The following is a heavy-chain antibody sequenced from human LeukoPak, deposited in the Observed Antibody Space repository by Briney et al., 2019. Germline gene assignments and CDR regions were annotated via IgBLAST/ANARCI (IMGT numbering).Heavy chain of an antibody. Sequence: GSLRLSCAASGFTFSAYDMQWVGQAPGEGLEWVSGISRSGPTFYTDSVRRGFTISGDNSENTLYLQMNTLRAEDMAVYYCAKGGYFVFEIWGQGTMVAVSS. V-gene: IGHV3-23*01. CDR3: AKGGYFVFEI. CDR2: ISRSGPT. J-gene: IGHJ3*02. D-gene: IGHD3-9*01. CDR1: GFTFSAYD.